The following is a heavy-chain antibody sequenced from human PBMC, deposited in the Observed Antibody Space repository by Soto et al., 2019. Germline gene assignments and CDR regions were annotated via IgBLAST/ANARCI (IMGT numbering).Heavy chain of an antibody. D-gene: IGHD3-3*01. J-gene: IGHJ6*02. V-gene: IGHV1-18*01. CDR3: ARAGDYDFWSGYYSPPYYYYGMDV. CDR1: GYTSTSYG. CDR2: ISAYNGNT. Sequence: GASVKASCKASGYTSTSYGISWVRQAPGQGLEWMGWISAYNGNTTYAQKLQGRVTMTTDTSTSTAYMELRRLRSDDTAVYYCARAGDYDFWSGYYSPPYYYYGMDVWGQGTTVTVFS.